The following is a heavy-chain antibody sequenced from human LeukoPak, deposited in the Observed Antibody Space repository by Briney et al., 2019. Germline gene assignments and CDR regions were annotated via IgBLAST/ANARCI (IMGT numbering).Heavy chain of an antibody. CDR1: GGSISDGDYY. V-gene: IGHV4-30-4*08. CDR3: VRASGGKGFDS. J-gene: IGHJ4*02. CDR2: IQYSGST. D-gene: IGHD4-23*01. Sequence: SETLSLTFTVSGGSISDGDYYWSWIRQPPGKGLERIGYIQYSGSTHYNPSLSSRLIMSTHTSRNRLSLQLNSVTGSVPALDYCVRASGGKGFDSWGQGNLVTVSS.